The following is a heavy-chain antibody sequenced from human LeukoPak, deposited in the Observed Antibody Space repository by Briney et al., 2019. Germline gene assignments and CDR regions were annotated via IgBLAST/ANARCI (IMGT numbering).Heavy chain of an antibody. Sequence: PSETLSLTCAVTGGSISSRKWWAWVRQPPGEGLEWMGEVYYSGTTKYNPSLKSRVTISVDRSKNQLSLKVNSVTAADTAVYYCARCLRTAIFRYWGQGTLVTVSS. CDR1: GGSISSRKW. CDR3: ARCLRTAIFRY. V-gene: IGHV4-4*02. D-gene: IGHD3-9*01. J-gene: IGHJ4*02. CDR2: VYYSGTT.